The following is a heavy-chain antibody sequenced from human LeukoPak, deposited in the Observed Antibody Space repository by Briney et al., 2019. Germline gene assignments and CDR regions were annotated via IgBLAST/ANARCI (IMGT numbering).Heavy chain of an antibody. CDR2: ISSSSYI. CDR3: ARGGYSSSCPED. D-gene: IGHD6-13*01. CDR1: GFTVTSNY. Sequence: GGSLRLSCAASGFTVTSNYMSWVREAPGKGLEWVSSISSSSYIYYADSVKGRFTISRDNAKNSLYLQMNSLRAEDTAVYYCARGGYSSSCPEDWGQGTLVTVSS. V-gene: IGHV3-69-1*01. J-gene: IGHJ4*02.